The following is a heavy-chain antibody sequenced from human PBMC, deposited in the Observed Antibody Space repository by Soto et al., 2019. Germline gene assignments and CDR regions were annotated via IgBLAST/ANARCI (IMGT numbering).Heavy chain of an antibody. D-gene: IGHD6-6*01. J-gene: IGHJ5*02. Sequence: GGSLRLSCAASGFTFSSYSMNWVRQAPGKGLEWVSSISSSSSYIYYADSVKGRFTISRDNAKNSLYLQMNSLRAEDTAVYYCARDWMEYSSSSVDPPDHELLDYWFDPWGQGTLVTVSS. CDR1: GFTFSSYS. CDR2: ISSSSSYI. V-gene: IGHV3-21*01. CDR3: ARDWMEYSSSSVDPPDHELLDYWFDP.